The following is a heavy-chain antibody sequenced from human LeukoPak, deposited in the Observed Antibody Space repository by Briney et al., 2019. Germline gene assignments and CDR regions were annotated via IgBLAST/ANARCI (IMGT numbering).Heavy chain of an antibody. V-gene: IGHV3-11*01. CDR1: GFTFSSYA. D-gene: IGHD2-2*01. CDR2: ISSSGSTI. CDR3: VVTAASSRFDP. J-gene: IGHJ5*02. Sequence: GGSLRLSCAASGFTFSSYAMSWIRQAPGKGLEWVSYISSSGSTIYYADSVKGRFTISRDNAKNSLYLQMNSLRAEDTAVYYCVVTAASSRFDPWGQGTLVTVSS.